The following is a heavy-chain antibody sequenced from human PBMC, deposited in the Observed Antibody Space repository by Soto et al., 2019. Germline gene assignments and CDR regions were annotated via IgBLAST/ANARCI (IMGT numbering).Heavy chain of an antibody. Sequence: ASVKVSCKASGYTFTGYYMHWVRQAPGQGLEWMGWINPNSGGTNYAQKFQGWVTMTRDTSISTAYMELSRLRSDDTAVYYCARGRVVTPDYYYYYMDVWGKGTTVTVSS. V-gene: IGHV1-2*04. CDR1: GYTFTGYY. J-gene: IGHJ6*03. D-gene: IGHD2-15*01. CDR2: INPNSGGT. CDR3: ARGRVVTPDYYYYYMDV.